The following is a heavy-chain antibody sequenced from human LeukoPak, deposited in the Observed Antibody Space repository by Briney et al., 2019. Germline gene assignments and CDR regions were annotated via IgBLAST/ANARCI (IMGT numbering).Heavy chain of an antibody. D-gene: IGHD5-24*01. CDR2: INPNSGGT. CDR3: ATNKDRTGYNSAFDY. Sequence: ASVKVSCKASGYIFTGYYIHWVRQAPGQGLEWMGWINPNSGGTSSAQKFQGRVTMTRDTSISTAYMELSSLRSDDTAVYYCATNKDRTGYNSAFDYWGQGTLVTVSS. J-gene: IGHJ4*02. V-gene: IGHV1-2*02. CDR1: GYIFTGYY.